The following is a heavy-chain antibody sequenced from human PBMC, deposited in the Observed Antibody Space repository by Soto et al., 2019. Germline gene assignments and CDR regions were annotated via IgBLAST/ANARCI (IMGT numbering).Heavy chain of an antibody. CDR1: GFTFSSYW. V-gene: IGHV3-7*01. J-gene: IGHJ4*02. CDR3: ARVPLGEQLEPFDY. Sequence: GGSLRLSCAASGFTFSSYWMSWVRQAPGKGLEWVANIKQDGSEKYYVDSVKGRFTISRDNAKNSLYLQMNSLRAEDTAVYYCARVPLGEQLEPFDYWGQGTLVTVSS. CDR2: IKQDGSEK. D-gene: IGHD6-6*01.